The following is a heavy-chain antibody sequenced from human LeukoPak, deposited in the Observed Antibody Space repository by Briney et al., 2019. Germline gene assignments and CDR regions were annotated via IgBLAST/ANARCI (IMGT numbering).Heavy chain of an antibody. CDR3: ARADYEEGGYYYYGMDV. J-gene: IGHJ6*02. D-gene: IGHD4-17*01. CDR1: GFTVTSNY. Sequence: GGSLRLSCAASGFTVTSNYMSWVRQAPGKGLEWVSVIYSGGSTYYADSVKGRFTISRDNSKNTLYLQMNSLRAEDTAVYYCARADYEEGGYYYYGMDVWGQGTTVTVSS. CDR2: IYSGGST. V-gene: IGHV3-53*01.